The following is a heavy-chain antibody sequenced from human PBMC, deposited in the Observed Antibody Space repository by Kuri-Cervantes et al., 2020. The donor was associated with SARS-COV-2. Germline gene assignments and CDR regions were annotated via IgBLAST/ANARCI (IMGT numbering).Heavy chain of an antibody. CDR2: ISSSSSYI. J-gene: IGHJ6*03. V-gene: IGHV3-21*01. CDR3: ARDVAAGRAYYYYMDV. CDR1: GFTFSSYA. Sequence: GESLKISCAASGFTFSSYAMHWVRQAPGKGLEWVSSISSSSSYIYYADPVKGRFTISRDNAKNSLYLQMNSLRAEDTAVYYCARDVAAGRAYYYYMDVWGKGTTVTVSS. D-gene: IGHD6-13*01.